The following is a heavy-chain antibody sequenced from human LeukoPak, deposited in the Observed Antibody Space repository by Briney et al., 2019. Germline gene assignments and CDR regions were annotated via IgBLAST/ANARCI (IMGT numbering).Heavy chain of an antibody. V-gene: IGHV3-21*01. Sequence: GGSLRLSCAASGLTFSNYGMSWVRQAPGKGLEWVSTVSSSSTYIYYADSVKGRFTISRDNAKNSLYLQMNSLRAEDTAVYYCARDSNPVYYYGLDVWGQGTTVTVSS. CDR1: GLTFSNYG. CDR3: ARDSNPVYYYGLDV. J-gene: IGHJ6*02. D-gene: IGHD4-11*01. CDR2: VSSSSTYI.